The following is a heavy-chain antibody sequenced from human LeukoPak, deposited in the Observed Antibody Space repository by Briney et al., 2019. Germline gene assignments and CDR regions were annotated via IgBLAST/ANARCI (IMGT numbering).Heavy chain of an antibody. J-gene: IGHJ4*02. Sequence: GGSLRLSCAASGFTFSSSWMYWVRQAPGKGLVWVSRINSDESITTYADSVKGRFTISRDNAKNTLYLQMNSLRAEDAAVYYCARGLVPGFLDYWGQGTPVTVSS. CDR2: INSDESIT. CDR1: GFTFSSSW. CDR3: ARGLVPGFLDY. V-gene: IGHV3-74*01. D-gene: IGHD4-11*01.